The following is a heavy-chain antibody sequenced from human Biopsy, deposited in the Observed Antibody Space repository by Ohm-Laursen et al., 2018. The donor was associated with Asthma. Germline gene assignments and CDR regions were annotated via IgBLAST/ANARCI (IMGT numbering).Heavy chain of an antibody. D-gene: IGHD3-3*01. Sequence: SLRLTCAASGFTFSSYGMYWVRQAPGKGLEWVAVISYDGSNKYYADSVKGRFTISRDNSKNTLYLQMNSLRAEDTAVYYCAKDTEGRYDFWSGLSYNYYGMDVWGQGTTVTVSS. CDR3: AKDTEGRYDFWSGLSYNYYGMDV. V-gene: IGHV3-30*18. CDR2: ISYDGSNK. CDR1: GFTFSSYG. J-gene: IGHJ6*02.